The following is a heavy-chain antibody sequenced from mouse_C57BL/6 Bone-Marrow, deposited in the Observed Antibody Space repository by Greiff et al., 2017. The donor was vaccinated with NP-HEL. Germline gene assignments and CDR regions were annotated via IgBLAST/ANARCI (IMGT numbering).Heavy chain of an antibody. V-gene: IGHV1-42*01. CDR3: ARGVFY. CDR2: INPSTGGT. J-gene: IGHJ2*01. Sequence: DVQLQESGPELVKPGASVKISCKASGYSFTGYYMNWVKQSPEKSLEWIGEINPSTGGTTYNQKFKAKATLTVDKSSSTAYMQLKSLTSEDSAVYYCARGVFYWGQGTTLTVSS. CDR1: GYSFTGYY.